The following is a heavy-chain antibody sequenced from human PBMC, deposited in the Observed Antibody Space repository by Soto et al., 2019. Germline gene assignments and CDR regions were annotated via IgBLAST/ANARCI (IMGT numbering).Heavy chain of an antibody. J-gene: IGHJ4*02. Sequence: GGSLRLSCSASGFTFSSYAMHWVRQAPGKGLEYVSAISSNGGSTYYADSVKGRFTISRDNSKNTLYLQMSSLRAEDTAVYYCVKGKGVYSSGYYYFDYWGQGTLVTVSS. V-gene: IGHV3-64D*08. CDR2: ISSNGGST. CDR1: GFTFSSYA. CDR3: VKGKGVYSSGYYYFDY. D-gene: IGHD3-22*01.